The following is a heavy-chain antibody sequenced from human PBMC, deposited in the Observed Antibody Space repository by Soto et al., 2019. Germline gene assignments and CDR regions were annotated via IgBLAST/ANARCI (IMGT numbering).Heavy chain of an antibody. D-gene: IGHD4-17*01. CDR1: GFTFSTSN. V-gene: IGHV3-21*01. CDR3: ARGNTNYGGGMDV. J-gene: IGHJ6*02. Sequence: EVKLVESGGGLVKPGGSLRLSCAASGFTFSTSNMHWVRQAPGKGLEWVSYISSTSYYIHYADSVKGRFTISRDNAKTSLYLQMNSLRAEDTAMYYCARGNTNYGGGMDVWGQGTTVTVSS. CDR2: ISSTSYYI.